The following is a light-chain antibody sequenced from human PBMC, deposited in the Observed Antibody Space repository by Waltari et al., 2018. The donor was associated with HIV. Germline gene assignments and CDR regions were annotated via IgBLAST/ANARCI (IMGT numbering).Light chain of an antibody. CDR3: AAWDDSLSGQGV. Sequence: QSVLTQPPSASGTPGPRVTISCSGSNSHIGTNYVYWYQQLPGTAPKLLIYRNDQRPSGFPDRFSGSKSATSASLAISGLRSEDEADYYCAAWDDSLSGQGVFGGGTKLTVL. CDR1: NSHIGTNY. CDR2: RND. J-gene: IGLJ2*01. V-gene: IGLV1-47*01.